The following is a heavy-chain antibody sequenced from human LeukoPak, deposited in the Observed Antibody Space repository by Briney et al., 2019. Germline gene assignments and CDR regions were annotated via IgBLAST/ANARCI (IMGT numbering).Heavy chain of an antibody. CDR1: GFTVSNNY. V-gene: IGHV3-66*01. Sequence: GGSLRLSCAASGFTVSNNYMSWVRQAPGKGLEWVSVIYSGGGSYYADSVKGRFIISRDSSKNTLYPQMNSLRAEDTAVYYCGRDILYGSGSSDFDYWGQGTLVTVSS. CDR2: IYSGGGS. D-gene: IGHD3-10*01. J-gene: IGHJ4*02. CDR3: GRDILYGSGSSDFDY.